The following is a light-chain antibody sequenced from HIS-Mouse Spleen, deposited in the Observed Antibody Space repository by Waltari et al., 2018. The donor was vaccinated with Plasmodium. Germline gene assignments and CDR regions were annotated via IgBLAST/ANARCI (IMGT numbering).Light chain of an antibody. Sequence: AIQLTQSPSSLSASVGDRVTITCRASQGISSALAWYQQKPGKAPKILIYDASSLESGVPSRFSGSGSGTDFTLTISSLQPEDFATYYCQQGSFGGGTKVEIK. J-gene: IGKJ4*01. CDR2: DAS. V-gene: IGKV1-13*02. CDR3: QQGS. CDR1: QGISSA.